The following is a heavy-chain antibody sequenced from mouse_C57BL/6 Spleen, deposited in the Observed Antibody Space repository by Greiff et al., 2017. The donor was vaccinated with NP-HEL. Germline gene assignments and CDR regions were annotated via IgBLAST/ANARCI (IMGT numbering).Heavy chain of an antibody. J-gene: IGHJ2*01. CDR3: ARGGRGDY. D-gene: IGHD1-1*02. V-gene: IGHV5-17*01. CDR2: ISSGSSTI. Sequence: EVQLVESGGGLVKPGGSLKLSCAASGFTFSDYGMHWVRQAPEKGLEWVAYISSGSSTIYSADTVKGRFTISSDNAKNTLFLQMTILRSEDTAMYYCARGGRGDYWGQGTTLTVSS. CDR1: GFTFSDYG.